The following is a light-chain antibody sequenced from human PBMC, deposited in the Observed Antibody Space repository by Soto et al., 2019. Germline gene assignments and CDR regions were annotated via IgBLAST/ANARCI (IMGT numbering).Light chain of an antibody. CDR2: DVS. V-gene: IGLV2-14*01. J-gene: IGLJ1*01. CDR3: SSYTSSSTL. CDR1: SSDVGGYNY. Sequence: QSVLTQPASVSGSPGQSITISCTGTSSDVGGYNYVSWYQQHPGKAHKLMIYDVSNRPSGVSNRFSGSKSGSTASLTISGLQAEDEADYYCSSYTSSSTLFGTGTKVTVL.